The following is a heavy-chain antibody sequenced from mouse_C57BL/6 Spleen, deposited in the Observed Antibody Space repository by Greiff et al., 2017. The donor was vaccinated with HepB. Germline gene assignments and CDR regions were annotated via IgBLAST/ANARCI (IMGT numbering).Heavy chain of an antibody. V-gene: IGHV1-7*01. CDR2: INPSSGYT. Sequence: VQLQQSGAELAKPGASVKLSCKASGYTFTSYWMHWVKQRPGQGLEWIGYINPSSGYTKYNQKFKDKSTLTADKSSSTAYMQLSSLTYEDSSFYYSARTITGTFWFAYWGQGTLVTVSA. CDR3: ARTITGTFWFAY. CDR1: GYTFTSYW. J-gene: IGHJ3*01. D-gene: IGHD4-1*01.